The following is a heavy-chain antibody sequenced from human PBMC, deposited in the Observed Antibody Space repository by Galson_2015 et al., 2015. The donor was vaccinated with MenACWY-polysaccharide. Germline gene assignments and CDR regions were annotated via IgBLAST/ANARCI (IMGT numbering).Heavy chain of an antibody. J-gene: IGHJ5*02. CDR3: AGIPATETSFGWFDP. D-gene: IGHD4-17*01. CDR2: IYYRGRG. Sequence: TLSLTCAVSGASISSGGHYWSWFRQYPGKSLEWIAYIYYRGRGNYNPSLGSRVTISVDMSKNQCTLNLSSVTAADTAVYFCAGIPATETSFGWFDPWGQGTLVTVSS. V-gene: IGHV4-31*11. CDR1: GASISSGGHY.